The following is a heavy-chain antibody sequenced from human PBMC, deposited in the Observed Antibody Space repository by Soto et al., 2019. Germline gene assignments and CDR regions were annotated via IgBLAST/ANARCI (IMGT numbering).Heavy chain of an antibody. J-gene: IGHJ6*04. D-gene: IGHD1-26*01. V-gene: IGHV3-23*01. Sequence: EVLLLESGGGLVQPGGSLGLSCEASGFSFSSFAMNWVRQAPGKGLEWVSAIGDSGASTYYADSVKGRFTISRDNSRNTLYLQLNSLRAEDTAVYYCAKGMELDVWGNGTTVTVSS. CDR2: IGDSGAST. CDR3: AKGMELDV. CDR1: GFSFSSFA.